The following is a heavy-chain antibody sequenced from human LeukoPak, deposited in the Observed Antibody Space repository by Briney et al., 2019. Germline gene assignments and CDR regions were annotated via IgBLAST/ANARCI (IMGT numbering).Heavy chain of an antibody. Sequence: GGSLRLSCTASGFTFSSYSMNWVRQAPGKGLEWVSCISPSSSYIYYADSVKGRFTISRDNAKNSLYLLMNSLRAEDTAVYYCARAAYNSSPDYWGQGTLVTVSS. CDR3: ARAAYNSSPDY. J-gene: IGHJ4*02. D-gene: IGHD6-6*01. V-gene: IGHV3-21*01. CDR2: ISPSSSYI. CDR1: GFTFSSYS.